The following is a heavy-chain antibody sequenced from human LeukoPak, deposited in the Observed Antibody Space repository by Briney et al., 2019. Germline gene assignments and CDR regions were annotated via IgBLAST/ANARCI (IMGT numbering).Heavy chain of an antibody. J-gene: IGHJ4*02. CDR1: GASMSTSSYY. Sequence: SQTLSLTFTVAGASMSTSSYYCAWIRQPPGKGLEWIRSIYYSGSTYYNPSLNSRVTISVDTSKNQFSLKLSSVTAADTAVYSCVKGYYFDYWGKGTLVTVSS. V-gene: IGHV4-39*01. CDR3: VKGYYFDY. CDR2: IYYSGST.